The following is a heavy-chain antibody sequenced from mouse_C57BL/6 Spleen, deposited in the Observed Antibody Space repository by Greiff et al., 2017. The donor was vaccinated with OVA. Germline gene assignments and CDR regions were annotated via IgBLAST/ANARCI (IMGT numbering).Heavy chain of an antibody. D-gene: IGHD4-1*01. CDR1: GYTFTDYE. CDR2: IDPETGGT. J-gene: IGHJ3*01. CDR3: TTLGRTY. V-gene: IGHV1-15*01. Sequence: QVQLKESGAELVRPGASVTLSCKASGYTFTDYEMHWVKQTPVHGLEWIGAIDPETGGTAYNQKFKGKAILTADKSSSTAYMELRSLTSEDSAVYYCTTLGRTYWGQGTLVTVSA.